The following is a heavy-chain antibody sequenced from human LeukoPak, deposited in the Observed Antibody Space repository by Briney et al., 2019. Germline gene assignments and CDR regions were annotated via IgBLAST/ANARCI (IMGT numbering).Heavy chain of an antibody. CDR3: ARGMYYDILTGYYKAEDWFDP. CDR2: ISAYNGST. CDR1: GYTFTSYG. Sequence: ASVKVSCKASGYTFTSYGISWVRQAPGQGLEWMGWISAYNGSTNYAQKLQGRVTMTTDTSTSTAYMELRSLRSDDTAVYYCARGMYYDILTGYYKAEDWFDPWGQGTLVTVSS. J-gene: IGHJ5*02. V-gene: IGHV1-18*01. D-gene: IGHD3-9*01.